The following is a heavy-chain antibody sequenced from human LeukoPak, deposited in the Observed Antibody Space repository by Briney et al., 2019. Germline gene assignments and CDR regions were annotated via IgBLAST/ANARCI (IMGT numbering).Heavy chain of an antibody. CDR1: GGSFSGYY. Sequence: SETLSLTCAVYGGSFSGYYWSWIRQPPGKGLEWIGEINHSGSTNYNPSLKSRVTISVDTSKNQFSLKLSSVTAADTAVYYCARPEMSIAAAGDAFDIWGQGTMVTVSS. V-gene: IGHV4-34*01. CDR2: INHSGST. CDR3: ARPEMSIAAAGDAFDI. J-gene: IGHJ3*02. D-gene: IGHD6-13*01.